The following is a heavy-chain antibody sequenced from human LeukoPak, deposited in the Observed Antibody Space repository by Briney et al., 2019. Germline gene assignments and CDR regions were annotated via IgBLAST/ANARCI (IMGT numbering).Heavy chain of an antibody. CDR3: ARGNRDGYNLSYFDY. CDR2: IYYSGST. Sequence: PSETLSLTCTVSGGSISSGGYYWSWIRQHPGKGLEWIGYIYYSGSTYYNPSLKSRVTISVDTPKNQFSLKLSSVTAADTAVYYCARGNRDGYNLSYFDYWGQGTLVTVSS. V-gene: IGHV4-31*03. D-gene: IGHD5-24*01. J-gene: IGHJ4*02. CDR1: GGSISSGGYY.